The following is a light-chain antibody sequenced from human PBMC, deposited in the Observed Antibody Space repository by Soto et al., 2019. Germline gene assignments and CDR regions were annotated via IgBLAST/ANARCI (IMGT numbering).Light chain of an antibody. Sequence: QSALTQPPSASGSPGQSVTISCTGTSSDIGGYDHVSWYQQHPGKAPKVMIYEVTKRPSGVPDRFSGSKAGNTASLTVFGLPAEDEADYYCSSFAGPVWVFGGGTKLTVL. V-gene: IGLV2-8*01. CDR2: EVT. CDR1: SSDIGGYDH. CDR3: SSFAGPVWV. J-gene: IGLJ3*02.